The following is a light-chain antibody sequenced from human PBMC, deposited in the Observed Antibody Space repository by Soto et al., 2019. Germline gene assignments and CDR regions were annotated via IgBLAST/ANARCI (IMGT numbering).Light chain of an antibody. CDR1: SSNIGRNY. V-gene: IGLV1-47*02. Sequence: QSVLPQTPSVSGTPGQTVTISCSGSSSNIGRNYVYWYQQLPGAAPKLLMYSHNIRPSGVPDRFSASTSGTSASLVISGLRSEHEADYHCATWHDDVSGVVFGGGTKLTVL. CDR3: ATWHDDVSGVV. J-gene: IGLJ2*01. CDR2: SHN.